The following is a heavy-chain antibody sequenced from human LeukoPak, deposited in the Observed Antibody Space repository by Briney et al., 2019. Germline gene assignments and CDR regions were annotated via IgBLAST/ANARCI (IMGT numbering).Heavy chain of an antibody. J-gene: IGHJ4*02. Sequence: GGSLRFSCEASGFTVSSNYMSWVRQAPGKGLEWVSVIYSGGSTYYADSVKGRFTISRDNSKNTLYLQMNSLRAEDTAVYYCAREDSGSYYSPYDYWGQGTLVTVSS. CDR2: IYSGGST. CDR1: GFTVSSNY. CDR3: AREDSGSYYSPYDY. V-gene: IGHV3-66*01. D-gene: IGHD3-10*01.